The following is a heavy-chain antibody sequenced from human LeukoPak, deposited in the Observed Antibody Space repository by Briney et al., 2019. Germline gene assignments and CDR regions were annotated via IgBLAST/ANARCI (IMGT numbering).Heavy chain of an antibody. V-gene: IGHV1-18*01. CDR1: GYTFTSYG. Sequence: EASVKVSCEASGYTFTSYGISWVRQAPGQGLEWMGWISAYNGNTNYAQKLQGRVTMTTDTSTSTAYMELRSLRSDDTAVYYCARHGSTYYYDSSGYRLYFDYWGQGTLVTVSS. CDR2: ISAYNGNT. J-gene: IGHJ4*02. D-gene: IGHD3-22*01. CDR3: ARHGSTYYYDSSGYRLYFDY.